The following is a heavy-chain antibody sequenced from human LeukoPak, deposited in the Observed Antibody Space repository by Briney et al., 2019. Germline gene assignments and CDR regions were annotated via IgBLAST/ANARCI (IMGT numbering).Heavy chain of an antibody. V-gene: IGHV3-23*01. D-gene: IGHD6-19*01. J-gene: IGHJ4*02. CDR2: ISSRRDST. CDR3: VKGPRPDITVAHTVEN. CDR1: GFIFSNYA. Sequence: GGSLRLSCAASGFIFSNYAMSWVRQVPGRGLEWVSTISSRRDSTYVADSVKGRFTISRDNSKNSLYLQMNTVRAEDTAVYYCVKGPRPDITVAHTVENWGQGTLVTVSS.